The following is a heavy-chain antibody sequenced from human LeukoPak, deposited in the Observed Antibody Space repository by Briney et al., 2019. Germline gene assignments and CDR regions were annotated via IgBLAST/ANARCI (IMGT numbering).Heavy chain of an antibody. Sequence: GRSLRLSSAASGFTFSSYGMHWVRQAPGKGLEWVAVISYDGSNKYYADSVKGRFTISRDNSKNTLYLQMNSLRAEDTAVYYCAKDATMVRGARYCYYGMDVWGKGTTVTVSS. J-gene: IGHJ6*04. CDR2: ISYDGSNK. V-gene: IGHV3-30*18. CDR1: GFTFSSYG. D-gene: IGHD3-10*01. CDR3: AKDATMVRGARYCYYGMDV.